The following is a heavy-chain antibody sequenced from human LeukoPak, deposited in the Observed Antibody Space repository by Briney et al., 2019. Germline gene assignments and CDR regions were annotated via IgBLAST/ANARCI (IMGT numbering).Heavy chain of an antibody. CDR2: IYNTGNT. D-gene: IGHD4-17*01. Sequence: PSETLSLTCSVSGGSFSSGGHYWSWIRQHPGKGLEWLGYIYNTGNTYYNPSLKSRITISIDTSKNQFSLKLSSVTAADTAVYFCARGDDYGDSSFDYWGQGTLVTVSS. CDR3: ARGDDYGDSSFDY. J-gene: IGHJ4*02. CDR1: GGSFSSGGHY. V-gene: IGHV4-31*02.